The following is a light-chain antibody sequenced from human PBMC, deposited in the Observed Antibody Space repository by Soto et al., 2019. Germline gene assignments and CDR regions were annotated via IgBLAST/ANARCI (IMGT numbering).Light chain of an antibody. CDR1: QSVGIF. J-gene: IGKJ2*01. V-gene: IGKV3-11*01. CDR3: QQFGTSYPKT. Sequence: EIVLTQSPATLSLSPGERATLSCRASQSVGIFLAWYQQKPGQAPRLLIYDASNRATGIPARFSGGGSGTDFTLTISSLEPEDCGVYYCQQFGTSYPKTFGQGTKVDIK. CDR2: DAS.